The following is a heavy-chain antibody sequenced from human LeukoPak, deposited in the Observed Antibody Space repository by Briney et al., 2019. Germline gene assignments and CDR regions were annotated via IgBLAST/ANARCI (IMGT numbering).Heavy chain of an antibody. V-gene: IGHV3-21*01. Sequence: GGFLRLSCAASGFTFSSYSMNWVRQAPGKGLEWVSSISSSSSYIYYADSVKGRFTISRDNAKNSLYLQMNSLRAEDTAVYYCARFYCSGGSCYELNYWGQGTLVTVSS. CDR1: GFTFSSYS. CDR2: ISSSSSYI. D-gene: IGHD2-15*01. CDR3: ARFYCSGGSCYELNY. J-gene: IGHJ4*02.